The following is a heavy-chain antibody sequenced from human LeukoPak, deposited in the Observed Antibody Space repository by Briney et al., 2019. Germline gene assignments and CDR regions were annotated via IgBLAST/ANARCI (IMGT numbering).Heavy chain of an antibody. V-gene: IGHV3-23*01. CDR2: ISGSGGST. Sequence: PGGSLRLSCAASGFTFSSYAMSWVRQAPGKGLEWVSAISGSGGSTYYADSVKGRFTISRDNSKNTLYLQMNSLRAEDTAVYYCAKDRVNYYDSSGYYFPPGYWGQETLVTVSS. D-gene: IGHD3-22*01. J-gene: IGHJ4*02. CDR1: GFTFSSYA. CDR3: AKDRVNYYDSSGYYFPPGY.